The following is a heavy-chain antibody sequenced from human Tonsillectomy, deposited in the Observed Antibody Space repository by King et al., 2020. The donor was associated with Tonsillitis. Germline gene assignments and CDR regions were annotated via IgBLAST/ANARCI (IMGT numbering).Heavy chain of an antibody. J-gene: IGHJ3*02. CDR3: ARYLSGDSSGYDAFDI. D-gene: IGHD3-22*01. Sequence: VQLVESGGDLVKPGGSLRLSCAASGFTFSTYSMNWVRQAPGKGLEWVSSISSTSSYIYYGDSLKGRFTISRDNAKNSLFLQMNSLRAEDPAVYYCARYLSGDSSGYDAFDIWGQGTMVTVSS. CDR1: GFTFSTYS. CDR2: ISSTSSYI. V-gene: IGHV3-21*01.